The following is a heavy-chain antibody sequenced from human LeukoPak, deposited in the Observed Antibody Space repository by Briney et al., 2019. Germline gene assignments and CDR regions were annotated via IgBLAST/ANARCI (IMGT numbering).Heavy chain of an antibody. Sequence: ASVKVSCKVSGYTLTELSMHRVRQAPGKGLEWMGGFDPEDGETIYAQKFQGRVTMTEGTSTDTAYMELSSLRSEDTAVYYCATDTYSGSYRWFDPWGQGTLVTVSS. CDR1: GYTLTELS. D-gene: IGHD1-26*01. CDR2: FDPEDGET. V-gene: IGHV1-24*01. J-gene: IGHJ5*02. CDR3: ATDTYSGSYRWFDP.